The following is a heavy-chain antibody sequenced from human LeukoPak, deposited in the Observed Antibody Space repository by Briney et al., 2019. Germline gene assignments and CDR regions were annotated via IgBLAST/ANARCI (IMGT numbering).Heavy chain of an antibody. CDR2: IYYSGST. CDR1: GGSISSYY. V-gene: IGHV4-59*08. CDR3: AGQLGVIGGSGSYYNPFDY. D-gene: IGHD3-10*01. J-gene: IGHJ4*02. Sequence: SETLSLTCTVPGGSISSYYWSWLRQPAGKGLEWIGYIYYSGSTTYNPSLKSRVTISVDTSKNQFSLRLSSVTAADTAVYYCAGQLGVIGGSGSYYNPFDYWGQGTLVTVSS.